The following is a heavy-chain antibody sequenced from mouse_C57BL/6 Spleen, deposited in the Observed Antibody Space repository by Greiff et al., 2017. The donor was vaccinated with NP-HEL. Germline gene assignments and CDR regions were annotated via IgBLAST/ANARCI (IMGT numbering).Heavy chain of an antibody. CDR3: ARDYGNYAHWYFDV. V-gene: IGHV1-80*01. CDR2: IYPGDGDT. J-gene: IGHJ1*03. Sequence: APLQQSRSELLPPFSSFNISFKSSFYAFSSYWINWVKQRPGKGLEWIGQIYPGDGDTNYNGKFKGKATLTADKSSSTAYMQLSSLTSEDSAVYFCARDYGNYAHWYFDVWGTGTTVTVSS. CDR1: FYAFSSYW. D-gene: IGHD2-1*01.